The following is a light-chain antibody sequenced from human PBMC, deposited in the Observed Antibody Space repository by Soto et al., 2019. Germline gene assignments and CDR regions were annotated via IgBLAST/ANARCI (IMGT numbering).Light chain of an antibody. Sequence: EMVMTQSPVTLSVSPGERATLSCRASQSVTSKLAWYQQKPGQAPRLLIYGASTRAAGIPDRFSGSGSGTDFTLTISSLPSEDFSFYYCQQYDDWPGYTFGQGTKLEIK. V-gene: IGKV3-15*01. CDR3: QQYDDWPGYT. CDR2: GAS. CDR1: QSVTSK. J-gene: IGKJ2*01.